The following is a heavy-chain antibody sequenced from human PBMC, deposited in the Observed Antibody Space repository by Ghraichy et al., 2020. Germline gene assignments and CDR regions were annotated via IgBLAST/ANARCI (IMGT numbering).Heavy chain of an antibody. CDR3: ARVWEVPYDAFDI. V-gene: IGHV4-59*01. J-gene: IGHJ3*02. D-gene: IGHD1-26*01. Sequence: SETLSLTCTVSGGSISSYYWSWIRQPPGKGLEWIGYIYYSGNTNYNPSLKSRVTISVDTSKNQFSLKLNSVTAADTAVYYCARVWEVPYDAFDIWGQGTMVTVSS. CDR1: GGSISSYY. CDR2: IYYSGNT.